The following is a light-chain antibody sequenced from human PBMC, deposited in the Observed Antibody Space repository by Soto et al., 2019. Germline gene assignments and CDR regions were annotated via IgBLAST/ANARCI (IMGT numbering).Light chain of an antibody. V-gene: IGKV3D-15*01. CDR2: GAS. CDR1: QSVIGN. J-gene: IGKJ1*01. CDR3: QQYNNGPST. Sequence: EIVMTQSPATLSVSPGERATLYCRASQSVIGNLAWYQQKHGQAPRLLIYGASTRATGIPARFSGSGSVKEFTLTISSLQSEDFAVYYFQQYNNGPSTFGQGTKVQIK.